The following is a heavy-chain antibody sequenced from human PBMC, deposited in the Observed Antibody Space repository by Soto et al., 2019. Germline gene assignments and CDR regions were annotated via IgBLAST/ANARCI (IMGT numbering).Heavy chain of an antibody. D-gene: IGHD5-18*01. Sequence: SETLSLTCTVSGGSISSYYWSWIRQPPGKGLEWIGYIYYSGSTNYNPSLKSRVTISVDTSKNQFSLKLSSVTAEDTAVYFCAKDFTTMVRMCDYWGQGTLVTVSS. V-gene: IGHV4-59*01. CDR2: IYYSGST. CDR1: GGSISSYY. CDR3: AKDFTTMVRMCDY. J-gene: IGHJ4*02.